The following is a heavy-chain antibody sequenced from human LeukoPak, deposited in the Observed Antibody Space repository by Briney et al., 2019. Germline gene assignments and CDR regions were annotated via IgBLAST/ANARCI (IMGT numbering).Heavy chain of an antibody. CDR1: GYSITSGYY. V-gene: IGHV4-38-2*02. CDR2: IYHSGNP. CDR3: ARDWETVTPSICAFDI. Sequence: SETLSLTCNVSGYSITSGYYWGWIRQPPGKGLEWIGSIYHSGNPYYNPSVNSRVTILVDTSNNQFSLKLSSVTAADTAVYYCARDWETVTPSICAFDIWGQGTMVTVSS. D-gene: IGHD4-17*01. J-gene: IGHJ3*02.